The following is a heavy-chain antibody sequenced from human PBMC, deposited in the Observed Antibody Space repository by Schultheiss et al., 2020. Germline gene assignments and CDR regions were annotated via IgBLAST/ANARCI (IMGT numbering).Heavy chain of an antibody. Sequence: GGSLRLSCAASGFTFSSYGMHWVRQAPGKGLEWVAVIWYDGSNKYYADSVKGRFTISRDNSKNTLYLQMNSLRAEDTAVYYCARDRNYYDSSGRHYYYYGMDVWGQGTTVTVSS. CDR2: IWYDGSNK. CDR3: ARDRNYYDSSGRHYYYYGMDV. CDR1: GFTFSSYG. D-gene: IGHD3-22*01. J-gene: IGHJ6*02. V-gene: IGHV3-33*01.